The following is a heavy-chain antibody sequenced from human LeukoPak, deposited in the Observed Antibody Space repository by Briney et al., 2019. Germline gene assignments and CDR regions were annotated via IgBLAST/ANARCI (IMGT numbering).Heavy chain of an antibody. CDR2: IYHSGST. D-gene: IGHD1-26*01. CDR3: ASGSGIYSHLVFDI. J-gene: IGHJ3*02. CDR1: GYSISSGYY. V-gene: IGHV4-38-2*02. Sequence: PSETLSLTCTVSGYSISSGYYWGWIRQPPGKGLEWIGSIYHSGSTYSNPSLKSRVTISVDTSKNQFSLKLSSVTAADTAVYYCASGSGIYSHLVFDIWGQGTMVTVSS.